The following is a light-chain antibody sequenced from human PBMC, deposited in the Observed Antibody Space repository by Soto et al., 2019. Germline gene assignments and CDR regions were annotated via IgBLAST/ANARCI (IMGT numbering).Light chain of an antibody. Sequence: QSALTQPASVSGSPGQSITISCTGTSSDVGGYNYVSWYQQHPGKAPKLMIYNVSNRPSGVSNRFSGSKSGNTASLTISGLRAEDEDDYYCSSYTSSGTLVVFGGGTKLTVL. V-gene: IGLV2-14*01. CDR1: SSDVGGYNY. CDR2: NVS. J-gene: IGLJ2*01. CDR3: SSYTSSGTLVV.